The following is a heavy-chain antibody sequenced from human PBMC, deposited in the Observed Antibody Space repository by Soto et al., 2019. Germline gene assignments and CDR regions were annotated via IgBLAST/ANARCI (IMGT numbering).Heavy chain of an antibody. J-gene: IGHJ4*02. CDR2: ISGSGGST. D-gene: IGHD6-19*01. CDR3: AKGEIAVAGTGFDY. CDR1: GFTFSSYA. Sequence: GESLKISCAASGFTFSSYAMSWVRQAPGKGLEWVSAISGSGGSTYYADSVKGRLTISRDNSKNTLYLQMNSLRAEDTAVYYCAKGEIAVAGTGFDYWGQGTLVTVSS. V-gene: IGHV3-23*01.